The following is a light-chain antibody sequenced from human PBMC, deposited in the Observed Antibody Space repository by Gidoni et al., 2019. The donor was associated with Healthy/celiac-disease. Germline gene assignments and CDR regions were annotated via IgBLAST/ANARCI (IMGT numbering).Light chain of an antibody. Sequence: DIVLTQSPGTLSLSPGERATLTCRASQSVSSSYLAWYQQKPGQAPRLLIYGASSRADGTPDRFSGSGSGTDFTLTISRLEPEDFAVYYCQQYGSSPPWTFGQGTKVEIK. CDR3: QQYGSSPPWT. J-gene: IGKJ1*01. V-gene: IGKV3-20*01. CDR1: QSVSSSY. CDR2: GAS.